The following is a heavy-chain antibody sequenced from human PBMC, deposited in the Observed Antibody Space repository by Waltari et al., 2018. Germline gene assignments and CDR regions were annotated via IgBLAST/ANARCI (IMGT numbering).Heavy chain of an antibody. CDR3: ARVGAARRAFDY. D-gene: IGHD6-6*01. Sequence: QVQLQESGPGLVKPSQTLSLTCTVSGGSISSGGYYWSWIRQHPGKGLEWIGYIYYSGSTYYHPSLQSRVTISVDTSKNQFSLKLSSVHAADTAVYYCARVGAARRAFDYWGQGTLVTVSS. J-gene: IGHJ4*02. CDR1: GGSISSGGYY. V-gene: IGHV4-31*03. CDR2: IYYSGST.